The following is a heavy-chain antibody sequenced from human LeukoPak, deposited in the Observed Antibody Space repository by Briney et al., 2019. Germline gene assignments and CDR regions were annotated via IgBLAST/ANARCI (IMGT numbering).Heavy chain of an antibody. D-gene: IGHD6-13*01. CDR2: IYTSGST. CDR1: GGSISSGSYY. CDR3: ASERTYSSSRFYADAFDI. V-gene: IGHV4-61*02. J-gene: IGHJ3*02. Sequence: SQTLSLTCTVSGGSISSGSYYWSWIRQPAGKGLEWIGRIYTSGSTNYNPSLKSRVTISVDTSKNQFSLKLSSVTAADTAVYYCASERTYSSSRFYADAFDIWGQGTMVTVSS.